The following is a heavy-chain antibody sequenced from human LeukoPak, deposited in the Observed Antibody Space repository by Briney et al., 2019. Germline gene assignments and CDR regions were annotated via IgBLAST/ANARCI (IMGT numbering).Heavy chain of an antibody. J-gene: IGHJ3*02. CDR2: IIPIFGTA. D-gene: IGHD1-14*01. CDR3: ATLTRRIGDAFDI. V-gene: IGHV1-69*01. Sequence: ASVKVSCKASGGTFSSYAISWVRQAPGQGLEWMGGIIPIFGTANYAQKFQGRVTITADESTSTAYMELSSLRSEDTAVYYCATLTRRIGDAFDIWGQGTMVTVSS. CDR1: GGTFSSYA.